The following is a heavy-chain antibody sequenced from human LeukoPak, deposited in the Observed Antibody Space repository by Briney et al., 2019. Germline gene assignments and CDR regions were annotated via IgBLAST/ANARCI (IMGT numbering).Heavy chain of an antibody. Sequence: GGSLRLSCAASGFTVNTNHMHWVRQAPGKGLEWVSSFYNGGSTYYLDSVKGRFTISRDSFKNTLYLQMNSLRAEDTAFYYCATSVVGLSYDEHFQHWGQGTLVTVSS. CDR1: GFTVNTNH. CDR2: FYNGGST. J-gene: IGHJ1*01. V-gene: IGHV3-53*01. CDR3: ATSVVGLSYDEHFQH. D-gene: IGHD2-15*01.